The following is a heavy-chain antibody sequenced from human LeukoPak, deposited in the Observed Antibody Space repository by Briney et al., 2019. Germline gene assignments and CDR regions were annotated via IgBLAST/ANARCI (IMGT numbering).Heavy chain of an antibody. Sequence: SQTLSPTCGISGDSVSSKSVWNWIRQSPSRGLEWLGRVYYRSKWSKNYAVSVKSRITINPDTSTSQFSLQLSSVTAEDTAVYYCARGDQDFDFWGQGTLVTVSS. J-gene: IGHJ4*02. D-gene: IGHD5-24*01. V-gene: IGHV6-1*01. CDR1: GDSVSSKSV. CDR2: VYYRSKWSK. CDR3: ARGDQDFDF.